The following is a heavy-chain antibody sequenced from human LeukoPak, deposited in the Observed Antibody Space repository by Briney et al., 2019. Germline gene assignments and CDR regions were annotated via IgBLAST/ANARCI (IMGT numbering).Heavy chain of an antibody. D-gene: IGHD3-10*01. CDR3: ARVYYGSGSLYYFDY. V-gene: IGHV4-30-4*08. CDR1: GGSISSSDYY. CDR2: IHYTGST. J-gene: IGHJ4*02. Sequence: PSQTLSLTCTVSGGSISSSDYYWSWIRQPPGKSLEWIGYIHYTGSTYYNPSLNSRVTMSVDTSKNQFSLKLSSVTAAGTAVYFCARVYYGSGSLYYFDYWGQGTLVAVSS.